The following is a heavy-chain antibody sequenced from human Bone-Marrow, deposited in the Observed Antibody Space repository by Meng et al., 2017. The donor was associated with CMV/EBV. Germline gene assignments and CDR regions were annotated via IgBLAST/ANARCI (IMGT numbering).Heavy chain of an antibody. CDR1: GFTVSSNY. CDR2: IYSGGST. V-gene: IGHV3-66*02. Sequence: LSLTCAASGFTVSSNYMSWVPQAPGKGLEWGSVIYSGGSTYYADSVKGRFTISRDNSKNTLYLQMNSLRAEDTAVYYCARGVYYYGSSGYYYEYFDYWGQGTLVTVSS. J-gene: IGHJ4*02. CDR3: ARGVYYYGSSGYYYEYFDY. D-gene: IGHD3-22*01.